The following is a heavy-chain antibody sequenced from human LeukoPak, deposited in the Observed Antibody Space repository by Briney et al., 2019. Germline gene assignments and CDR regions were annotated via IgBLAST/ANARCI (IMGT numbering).Heavy chain of an antibody. V-gene: IGHV4-34*01. Sequence: SETLSLTCAVYGESLSDYYWNWFRQPPGKGLEWIAEINPSGSTRYNPSLKSRVTISVDTSKNHFSLRLTAVTAADTAIYYCTRGLGTWGQGTLVTVSS. CDR3: TRGLGT. CDR1: GESLSDYY. D-gene: IGHD6-13*01. J-gene: IGHJ5*02. CDR2: INPSGST.